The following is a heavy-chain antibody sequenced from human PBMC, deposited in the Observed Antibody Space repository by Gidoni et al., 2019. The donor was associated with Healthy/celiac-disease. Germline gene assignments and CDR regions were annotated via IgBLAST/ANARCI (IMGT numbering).Heavy chain of an antibody. V-gene: IGHV3-23*01. CDR3: AKVFGGYCSSTSCLWGYFDY. D-gene: IGHD2-2*01. Sequence: EVQLLESGGGLVQPGGSLRLSCAASGFTFSSYAISWVRQAPGKVLDWVSAISGSGGRTYYADSVNGRFTIYRDNSKNTLYLQMNSLRAEDTAVYYCAKVFGGYCSSTSCLWGYFDYWGQGTLVTVSS. CDR2: ISGSGGRT. J-gene: IGHJ4*02. CDR1: GFTFSSYA.